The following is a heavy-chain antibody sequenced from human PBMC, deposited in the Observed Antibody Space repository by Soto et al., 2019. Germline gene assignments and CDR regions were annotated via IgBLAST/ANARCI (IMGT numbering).Heavy chain of an antibody. J-gene: IGHJ6*02. CDR1: GFTFSSYA. CDR2: ISYDGSNR. D-gene: IGHD3-9*01. Sequence: GSLRLSCAASGFTFSSYAMHWVRQAPGKGLEWVAVISYDGSNRYYADSVKGRLTISRDNSKNTLFLQMNSLRAEDTAVYYCARNILTDYFYYYAMDAWGQGTTVTVS. V-gene: IGHV3-30-3*01. CDR3: ARNILTDYFYYYAMDA.